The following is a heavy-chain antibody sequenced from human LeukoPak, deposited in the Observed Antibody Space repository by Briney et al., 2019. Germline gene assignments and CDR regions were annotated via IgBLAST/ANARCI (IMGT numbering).Heavy chain of an antibody. V-gene: IGHV1-18*01. CDR2: ISAYNGNT. Sequence: ASVKVSCKASGYTFTSYGISWVRQAPGQGLEWMGWISAYNGNTNYAQKLQGRVTMTTDTSTSAAYMELRSLRSDDTAVYYCARSGYNWNYVYYYYYMDVWGKGTTVTVSS. CDR1: GYTFTSYG. J-gene: IGHJ6*03. CDR3: ARSGYNWNYVYYYYYMDV. D-gene: IGHD1-7*01.